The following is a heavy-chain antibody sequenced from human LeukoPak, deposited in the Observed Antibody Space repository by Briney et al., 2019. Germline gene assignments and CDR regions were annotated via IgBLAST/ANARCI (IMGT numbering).Heavy chain of an antibody. CDR2: ISHSGST. D-gene: IGHD6-19*01. CDR1: GGSFSGYS. V-gene: IGHV4-34*01. Sequence: SETLSLTCAVYGGSFSGYSWSWIRQPPGKGLEWIGEISHSGSTNCNPSLKSRVTMSVDTSKNQFSLKLNSVTAADTAVYYCARAVAGTSPFDYWGQGTLVTVSS. J-gene: IGHJ4*02. CDR3: ARAVAGTSPFDY.